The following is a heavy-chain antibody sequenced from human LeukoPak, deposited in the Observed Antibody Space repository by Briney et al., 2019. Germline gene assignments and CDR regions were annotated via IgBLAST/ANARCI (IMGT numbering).Heavy chain of an antibody. V-gene: IGHV3-23*01. Sequence: GGSLTLSCAASGFTFSSYAMSWVRQAPGKGLEWVSAISGSGGSTYYADSVKGRFTISRDNSKNTLYLQMNSLRAEDTAVYYCAKALVGYSSGWYYFDYWGQGTLVTVSS. J-gene: IGHJ4*02. CDR2: ISGSGGST. D-gene: IGHD6-19*01. CDR1: GFTFSSYA. CDR3: AKALVGYSSGWYYFDY.